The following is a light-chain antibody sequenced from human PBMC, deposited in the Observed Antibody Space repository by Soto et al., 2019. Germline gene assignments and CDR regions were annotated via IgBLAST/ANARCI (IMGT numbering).Light chain of an antibody. Sequence: QSVLTQPASVSGSPGQSITISCTGTSSDVGGYNYVSWYQQHPGKAPKLMIYEVTNRPSGVSYRFSGSKSGNTASLTISGLQAEDEADYYCCSYTSISTYVFGTGTKFTVL. CDR3: CSYTSISTYV. CDR2: EVT. CDR1: SSDVGGYNY. J-gene: IGLJ1*01. V-gene: IGLV2-14*01.